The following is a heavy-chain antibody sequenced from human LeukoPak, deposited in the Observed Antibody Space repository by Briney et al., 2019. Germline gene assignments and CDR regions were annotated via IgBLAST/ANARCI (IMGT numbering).Heavy chain of an antibody. J-gene: IGHJ6*04. D-gene: IGHD6-13*01. V-gene: IGHV3-7*03. CDR2: IKQDGSEK. CDR3: ARDSSSWYYYYYHGMDV. CDR1: GFTFSSYW. Sequence: GGSLRLSCAASGFTFSSYWMSWVRQAPGKGLEWVANIKQDGSEKYYVDSVKGRFTISRDNAKNSLYLQMNSLRAEDTAVYYCARDSSSWYYYYYHGMDVWGKGTTVTVSS.